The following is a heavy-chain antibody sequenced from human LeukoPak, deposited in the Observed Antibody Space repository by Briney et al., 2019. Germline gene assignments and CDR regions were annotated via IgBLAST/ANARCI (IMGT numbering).Heavy chain of an antibody. D-gene: IGHD4-17*01. CDR1: GFSFNDYY. V-gene: IGHV3-11*04. CDR2: ISSSSSTI. Sequence: GGSLRLSCAASGFSFNDYYMTWMRPAPGKGREWVSYISSSSSTIYYADSVKGRFTISRDNAKNSLYLQMSSLRAEDTAVYYCARDRLHYVEYEKTFDYWGQGTLVTVSS. J-gene: IGHJ4*02. CDR3: ARDRLHYVEYEKTFDY.